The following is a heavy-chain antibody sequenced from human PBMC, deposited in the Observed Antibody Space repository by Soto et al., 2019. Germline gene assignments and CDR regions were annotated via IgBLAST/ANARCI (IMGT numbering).Heavy chain of an antibody. J-gene: IGHJ6*02. Sequence: GSLRLSCAASGFTFSDYYMSWIRQAQGKGLEWVSYISSSGSTIYYADSVKGRFTISRDNAKNSLYLQMNSRRAEDTAVYYCARDYDFWSGYRYYYYYGMDAWGQGTTVTV. V-gene: IGHV3-11*01. CDR1: GFTFSDYY. D-gene: IGHD3-3*01. CDR3: ARDYDFWSGYRYYYYYGMDA. CDR2: ISSSGSTI.